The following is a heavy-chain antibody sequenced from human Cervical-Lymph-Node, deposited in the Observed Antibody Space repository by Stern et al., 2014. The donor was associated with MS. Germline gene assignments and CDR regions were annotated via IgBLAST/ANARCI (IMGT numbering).Heavy chain of an antibody. CDR1: GFSLTTSGVS. J-gene: IGHJ4*02. CDR3: AHSHYDIKTTYGPGPSDY. Sequence: QVTLKESGPTLVKPTETLTLTCTFSGFSLTTSGVSVGWIRQPPGKALEWLALIYWAATKRYSTSLTSRITITKDTAKNQVVLTMTNMDPVDTATYYCAHSHYDIKTTYGPGPSDYWGQGTLVTVSS. D-gene: IGHD3-9*01. V-gene: IGHV2-5*02. CDR2: IYWAATK.